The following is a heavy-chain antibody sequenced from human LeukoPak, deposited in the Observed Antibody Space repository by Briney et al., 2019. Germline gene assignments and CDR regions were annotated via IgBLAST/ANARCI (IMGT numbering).Heavy chain of an antibody. CDR2: IWYDGSNK. CDR1: GFTFSTYG. CDR3: ARGFQYYSYGMDV. J-gene: IGHJ6*02. Sequence: GGSLRLSCAAYGFTFSTYGIHWVRQAPGKGLEWVAVIWYDGSNKYFADSVKGRFAISRDNSENTLHLQMNSLRAEDTAVYYCARGFQYYSYGMDVWGQGTTVTVSS. V-gene: IGHV3-33*01.